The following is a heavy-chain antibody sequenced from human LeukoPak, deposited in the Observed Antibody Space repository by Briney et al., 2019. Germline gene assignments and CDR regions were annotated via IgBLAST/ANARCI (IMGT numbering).Heavy chain of an antibody. CDR2: ISAYNGNT. CDR3: ARVAVANYYFDY. CDR1: GYTFTSYG. Sequence: ASVKVSCKASGYTFTSYGISWVRQAPGQGLEWMGWISAYNGNTNYAQKLQGRVTMTTDTSTSTAYMELRSLRSDDTAMYYCARVAVANYYFDYWGQGTLVTVSS. V-gene: IGHV1-18*01. J-gene: IGHJ4*02. D-gene: IGHD6-19*01.